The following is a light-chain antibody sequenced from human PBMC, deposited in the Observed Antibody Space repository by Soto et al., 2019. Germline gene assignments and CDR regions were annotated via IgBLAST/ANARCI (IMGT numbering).Light chain of an antibody. CDR2: DVT. CDR1: SSDVGGYSY. J-gene: IGLJ1*01. CDR3: CSYTGSYSYV. V-gene: IGLV2-11*01. Sequence: QSALTQPHSVSGSPGQSVTISCTGTSSDVGGYSYVSWYQQHPGKAPELIIYDVTERPSGVPDRFSGSKSGNMASLTISGLQVEDEADYYCCSYTGSYSYVFGIGTKLTVL.